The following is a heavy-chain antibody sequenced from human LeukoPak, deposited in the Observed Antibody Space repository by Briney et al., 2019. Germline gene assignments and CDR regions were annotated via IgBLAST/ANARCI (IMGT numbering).Heavy chain of an antibody. CDR3: AKGFGQLWSLDY. V-gene: IGHV3-23*01. J-gene: IGHJ4*02. D-gene: IGHD5-18*01. Sequence: PGRSLRLSCAASGFTFSSYAMHWVRQAPGKGLEWVSAISGSGGSTYYADSVKGRFTISRDNSKNTLYLQMNSLRAEDTAVYYCAKGFGQLWSLDYWGQGTLVTVSS. CDR2: ISGSGGST. CDR1: GFTFSSYA.